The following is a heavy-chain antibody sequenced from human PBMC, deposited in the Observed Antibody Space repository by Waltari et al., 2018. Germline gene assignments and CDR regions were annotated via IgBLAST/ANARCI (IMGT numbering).Heavy chain of an antibody. V-gene: IGHV4-59*01. CDR2: IYYSGRP. J-gene: IGHJ4*02. D-gene: IGHD3-3*01. CDR1: GGSISSYY. CDR3: ARGQVDVWSGYFFDY. Sequence: QVQLQESGPGLVKPSETLSLTCTVSGGSISSYYWSWIRPPPGKGLEWIGYIYYSGRPTANPSRKSRVTISVDTSKNQVSLKLSSVTAADTAVYYCARGQVDVWSGYFFDYWGQGTLVTVSS.